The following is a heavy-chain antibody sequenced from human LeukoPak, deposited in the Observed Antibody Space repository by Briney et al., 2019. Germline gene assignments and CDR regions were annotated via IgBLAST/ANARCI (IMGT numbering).Heavy chain of an antibody. J-gene: IGHJ4*02. CDR3: ARDFSRGSYDY. CDR1: GYSISSGYY. CDR2: IYHSGAT. D-gene: IGHD1-26*01. Sequence: SETLSLTCAVSGYSISSGYYWGWLRQPPGKGLEWIGSIYHSGATYYNPPLKSRVTISLATSKHQFSLKLSSVTAADTAVYYCARDFSRGSYDYWGQGTLVTVSS. V-gene: IGHV4-38-2*02.